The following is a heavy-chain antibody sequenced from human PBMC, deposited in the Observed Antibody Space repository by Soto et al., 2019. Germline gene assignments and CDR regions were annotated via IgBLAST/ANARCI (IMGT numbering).Heavy chain of an antibody. CDR3: AKDAPPPVAAAGPYWYFDL. D-gene: IGHD6-13*01. CDR2: ISGSGGST. CDR1: GFTFSSYA. V-gene: IGHV3-23*01. J-gene: IGHJ2*01. Sequence: EVQLLESGGGLVQPGGSLRLSCAASGFTFSSYAMSWVRQAPGKGLEWVSAISGSGGSTYYADSVKGRFTISRDNSKNTLLLQMNSLIAEDTAVYYCAKDAPPPVAAAGPYWYFDLWGRGTLVTVSS.